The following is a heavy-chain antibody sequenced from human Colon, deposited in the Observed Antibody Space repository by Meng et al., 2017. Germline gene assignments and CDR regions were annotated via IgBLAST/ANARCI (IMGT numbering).Heavy chain of an antibody. J-gene: IGHJ4*02. CDR1: GGSISSEW. Sequence: GQQQGSGPGPGKPSGTLSLTCAVSGGSISSEWWSWVRQPPGKGLEWIGEFFHTGRTNYDPSLKSQVTISVDKSNNQFSLKLTSVTAADTAVYCCARHISILGQRGFDYWGQGTLVTVSS. CDR2: FFHTGRT. V-gene: IGHV4-4*01. D-gene: IGHD3/OR15-3a*01. CDR3: ARHISILGQRGFDY.